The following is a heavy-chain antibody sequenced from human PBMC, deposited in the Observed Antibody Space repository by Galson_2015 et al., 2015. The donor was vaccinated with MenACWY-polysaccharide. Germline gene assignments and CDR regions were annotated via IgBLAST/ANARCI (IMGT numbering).Heavy chain of an antibody. CDR3: VREVAAARGAFDF. J-gene: IGHJ3*01. V-gene: IGHV4-34*01. CDR1: DGSFSAFF. CDR2: MWHSGGT. D-gene: IGHD6-25*01. Sequence: SETLSLTCDVFDGSFSAFFWSWIRQTPGEGLERIGEMWHSGGTNYNPSLQSRVSISVDTSKNQLSLKLYSVTAADTAVYYCVREVAAARGAFDFWGQGTVVTVSS.